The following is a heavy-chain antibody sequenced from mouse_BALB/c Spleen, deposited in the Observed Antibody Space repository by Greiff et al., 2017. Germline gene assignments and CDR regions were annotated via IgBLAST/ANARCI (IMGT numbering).Heavy chain of an antibody. CDR3: ASMIATGYAMDY. CDR2: INPYNGDT. D-gene: IGHD2-4*01. J-gene: IGHJ4*01. Sequence: EVQLQQSGPELVKPGASVKISCKASGYSFTGYFMHWVKQSHGKSLEWIGRINPYNGDTFYNQKFKGKATLTVDKSSSTAHMKLLSLTSEDSAVYYCASMIATGYAMDYWGQGTSVTVSS. V-gene: IGHV1-37*01. CDR1: GYSFTGYF.